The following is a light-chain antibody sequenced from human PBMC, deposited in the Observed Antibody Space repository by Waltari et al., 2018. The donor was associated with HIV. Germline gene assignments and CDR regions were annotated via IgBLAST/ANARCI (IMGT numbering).Light chain of an antibody. Sequence: QSVLTQPRSLSGSPRQSVTISCTGTNADVGAYNYVSWYQQHPGKAPKLLIYDVTKRPSGVPDRFSGAKSGNTASLTISGLQAEDEADYYCCSYAGSPWMFGGGTRLTVL. V-gene: IGLV2-11*01. CDR2: DVT. CDR3: CSYAGSPWM. J-gene: IGLJ3*02. CDR1: NADVGAYNY.